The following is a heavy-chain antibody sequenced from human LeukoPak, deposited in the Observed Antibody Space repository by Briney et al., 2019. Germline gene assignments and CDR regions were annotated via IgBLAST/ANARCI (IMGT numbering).Heavy chain of an antibody. V-gene: IGHV3-33*01. J-gene: IGHJ5*02. CDR2: IWYDGSNK. CDR3: ARDFAPAALTDNWFDP. Sequence: GGSLRLSCAASGFTFSSYGMHWVRQAPGKGLEWVAVIWYDGSNKYYADSVQGRFTISRDNSKNTLYLQMNSLRAEDTAVYYCARDFAPAALTDNWFDPWGQGTLVTVSS. D-gene: IGHD2-2*01. CDR1: GFTFSSYG.